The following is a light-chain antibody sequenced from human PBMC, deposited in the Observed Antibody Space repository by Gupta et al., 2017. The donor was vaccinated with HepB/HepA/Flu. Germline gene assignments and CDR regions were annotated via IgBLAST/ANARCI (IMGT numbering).Light chain of an antibody. CDR3: QQYNNDPCT. V-gene: IGKV1-5*03. J-gene: IGKJ2*02. CDR2: KAS. Sequence: DIQMTQSPSTLSASVGDRVTITCRASQRINNWLAWYQQKPGKAPKLLISKASSLESGVPLRFSCSGSGPEFTLISNSLQTEDLATYEGQQYNNDPCTFGQGTKVEIK. CDR1: QRINNW.